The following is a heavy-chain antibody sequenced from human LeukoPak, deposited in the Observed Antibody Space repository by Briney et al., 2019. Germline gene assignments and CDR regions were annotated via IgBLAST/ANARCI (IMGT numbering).Heavy chain of an antibody. CDR2: IRSRRVYI. CDR3: ARGVVEQPPYYMDV. J-gene: IGHJ6*03. D-gene: IGHD2-21*01. V-gene: IGHV3-21*01. CDR1: GFSISEYS. Sequence: GRSLRLSCATSGFSISEYSVNWVRQAPEKGLEWVSAIRSRRVYIFNADSVKDRFTTSRDDTKNSVTLQMNSLRAEETAVYYCARGVVEQPPYYMDVWGEGTTVIVSS.